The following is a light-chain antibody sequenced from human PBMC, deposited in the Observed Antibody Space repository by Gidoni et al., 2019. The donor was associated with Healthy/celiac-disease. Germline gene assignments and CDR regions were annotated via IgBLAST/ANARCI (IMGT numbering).Light chain of an antibody. V-gene: IGLV3-21*03. CDR2: DDS. Sequence: SYVLTLPLSVSVAPGKTARRTFGGNNIGSISVHRYQQKPGQAPVRVVYDDSDRPSGIPDRFSCSNSGNTATLTICRVEAGDEADYYCQVWDSSSDHVVFGGGTKLTVL. CDR1: NIGSIS. J-gene: IGLJ2*01. CDR3: QVWDSSSDHVV.